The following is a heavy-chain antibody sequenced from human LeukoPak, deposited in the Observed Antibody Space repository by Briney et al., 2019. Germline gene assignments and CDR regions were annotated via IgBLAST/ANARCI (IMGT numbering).Heavy chain of an antibody. V-gene: IGHV1-8*01. J-gene: IGHJ4*02. CDR1: RDTFTHYD. CDR3: ARVVSVLGVRRDGYNCMYY. D-gene: IGHD5-24*01. CDR2: MNPNSGKT. Sequence: GASVKVSCKASRDTFTHYDINWVRQATGQRLEWMGWMNPNSGKTGYAQKFQGRVTMTRDTSISTAYMELSSLRSEDTAVYYCARVVSVLGVRRDGYNCMYYWGQGALVTVSS.